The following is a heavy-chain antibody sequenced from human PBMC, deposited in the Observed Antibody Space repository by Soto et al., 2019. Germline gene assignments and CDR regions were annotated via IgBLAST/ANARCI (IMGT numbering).Heavy chain of an antibody. V-gene: IGHV4-61*01. J-gene: IGHJ6*02. CDR3: ARSTGTTNYYYGRDF. CDR2: VYYSGST. CDR1: GGSVSSGSYY. D-gene: IGHD4-17*01. Sequence: QVQLQASGPGLVKPSETLSLTCTVSGGSVSSGSYYWSWIRQPPGKGLEWIGYVYYSGSTNYNHSLKSRVTLSVDHSQNQFSLKLSSATAADKAGYHCARSTGTTNYYYGRDFWGQGTTVTV.